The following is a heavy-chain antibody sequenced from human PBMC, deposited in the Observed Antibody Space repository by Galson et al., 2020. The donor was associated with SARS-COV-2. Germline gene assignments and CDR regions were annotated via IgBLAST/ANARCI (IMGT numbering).Heavy chain of an antibody. D-gene: IGHD3-10*01. Sequence: SQTLSLTCTVSGGSISSGGYYWSWIRQHPGKGLEWIGYISYSGNSYYNPSLKSRVTVSVDTPRNQFSLKLGSVTAADTAVYYCARSRISMIQGVEYWGQGTLVTVSP. CDR3: ARSRISMIQGVEY. CDR1: GGSISSGGYY. J-gene: IGHJ4*02. V-gene: IGHV4-31*03. CDR2: ISYSGNS.